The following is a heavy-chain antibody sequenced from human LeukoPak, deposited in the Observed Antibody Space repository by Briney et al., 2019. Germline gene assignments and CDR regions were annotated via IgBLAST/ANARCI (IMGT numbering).Heavy chain of an antibody. Sequence: PSETLSLTCTVSGGSISSGDYYWSWIRQPPGKGLEWIGYIYYSGSTYYNLSLKSRVTISVDTSKNQFSLKLSSVTAADTAVYYCARDGPLSPGGWFDPWGQGTLVTVSS. CDR3: ARDGPLSPGGWFDP. V-gene: IGHV4-30-4*08. J-gene: IGHJ5*02. CDR2: IYYSGST. D-gene: IGHD2-8*01. CDR1: GGSISSGDYY.